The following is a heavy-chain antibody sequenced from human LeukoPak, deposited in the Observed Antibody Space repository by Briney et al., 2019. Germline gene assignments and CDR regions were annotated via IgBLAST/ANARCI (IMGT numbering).Heavy chain of an antibody. CDR2: IWYDGSNK. Sequence: HAGGSLRLSCAASGFTFSSYGMHWVRQAPGKGLEWVAVIWYDGSNKYYADSVKGRFTISRDNSKNTLYLQMNSLRAEDTAVYYCAAVGSYYYGSGSQHWGQGTLVTVSS. CDR3: AAVGSYYYGSGSQH. J-gene: IGHJ4*02. D-gene: IGHD3-10*01. V-gene: IGHV3-33*01. CDR1: GFTFSSYG.